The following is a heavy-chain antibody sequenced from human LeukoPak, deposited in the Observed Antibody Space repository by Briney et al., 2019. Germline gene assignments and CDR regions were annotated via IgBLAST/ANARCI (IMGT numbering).Heavy chain of an antibody. CDR2: IWYDGSNK. CDR3: AREDIVVVPAAIGDYYYYYYMDV. D-gene: IGHD2-2*01. CDR1: GFTFSSYG. Sequence: PGGSLRLSCAASGFTFSSYGMHWVRQAPGKGLEWVAVIWYDGSNKYYADSVKGRFTISRDNSKNTLYLQMNSLRAEDTAVYYCAREDIVVVPAAIGDYYYYYYMDVWGKGTTVTVSS. V-gene: IGHV3-33*01. J-gene: IGHJ6*03.